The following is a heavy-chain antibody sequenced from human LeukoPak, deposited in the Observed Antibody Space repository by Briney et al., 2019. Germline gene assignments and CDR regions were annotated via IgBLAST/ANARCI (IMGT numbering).Heavy chain of an antibody. CDR1: GGSISSGGYY. D-gene: IGHD3-10*01. Sequence: PSQTLSLTCTVSGGSISSGGYYWSWIRQPPGKGLEWIGYIYHSGSTYYNPSLKSRVTISVDTSKNQFSLKLSSVTAADAAVYYCAGQILGGFDPWGQGTLVTVSS. J-gene: IGHJ5*02. CDR2: IYHSGST. V-gene: IGHV4-30-2*01. CDR3: AGQILGGFDP.